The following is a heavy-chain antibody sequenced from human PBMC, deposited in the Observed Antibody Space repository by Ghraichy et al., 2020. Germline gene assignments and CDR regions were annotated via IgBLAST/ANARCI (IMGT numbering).Heavy chain of an antibody. CDR3: ATPRSYDSSGYYNFDY. D-gene: IGHD3-22*01. CDR1: GYTFTSYA. CDR2: INAGNGNT. J-gene: IGHJ4*02. Sequence: ASVKVSCKASGYTFTSYAMHWVRQAPGQRLEWMGWINAGNGNTKYSQKFQGRVTITRDTSASTAYMELSSLRSEDTAVYYCATPRSYDSSGYYNFDYWGQGTLVTVSS. V-gene: IGHV1-3*01.